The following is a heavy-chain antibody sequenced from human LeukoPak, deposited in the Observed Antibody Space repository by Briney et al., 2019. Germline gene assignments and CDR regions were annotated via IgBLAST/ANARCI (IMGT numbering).Heavy chain of an antibody. CDR1: GGTFSSYA. V-gene: IGHV1-2*02. CDR2: INPNSGDT. CDR3: ASRRGGAIPADGAFEI. D-gene: IGHD2-21*01. Sequence: ASVKVSCKASGGTFSSYAISWVRQAPGQGLEWMGWINPNSGDTNSAQKFQGRVTMTRDTSIRTAYMELSRLISDDTAVHYCASRRGGAIPADGAFEIWGQGTMVTVSS. J-gene: IGHJ3*02.